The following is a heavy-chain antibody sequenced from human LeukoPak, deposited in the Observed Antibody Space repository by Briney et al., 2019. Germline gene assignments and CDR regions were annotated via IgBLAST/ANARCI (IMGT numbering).Heavy chain of an antibody. Sequence: SETLSLTCTVSGGSFSSSSYYWGWLRQPPGKELEWIGSIYYSGSTYYNPSLKSRVTISVDTSKIQFSLKLSSVTAADTAVYYCARQGGIPGGLDPWGQGTLVTVSS. CDR1: GGSFSSSSYY. D-gene: IGHD1-26*01. CDR3: ARQGGIPGGLDP. V-gene: IGHV4-39*01. J-gene: IGHJ5*02. CDR2: IYYSGST.